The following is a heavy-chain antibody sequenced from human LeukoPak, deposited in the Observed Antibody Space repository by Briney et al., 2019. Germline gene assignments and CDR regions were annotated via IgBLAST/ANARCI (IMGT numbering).Heavy chain of an antibody. CDR2: MNPNSGNT. J-gene: IGHJ4*02. Sequence: ASVKVSCKASGYTFTSYDINWVRQATGQGLEWMGWMNPNSGNTGYAQKFQGRVTMTRNTSISTAYMELSSLRSEDTAVYYCARAASYSSSGKTRKNYYFDYWGQGALVTVSS. D-gene: IGHD6-13*01. CDR3: ARAASYSSSGKTRKNYYFDY. V-gene: IGHV1-8*01. CDR1: GYTFTSYD.